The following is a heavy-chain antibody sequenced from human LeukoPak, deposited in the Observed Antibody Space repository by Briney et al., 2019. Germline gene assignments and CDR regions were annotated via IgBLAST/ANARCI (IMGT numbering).Heavy chain of an antibody. CDR1: GCSISSSDYY. CDR2: IYYSGST. Sequence: SETLSLTCTVSGCSISSSDYYWGWIRQPPGKGLEWFGNIYYSGSTYYNPSLKSRVTISVDTSKNQFSLNLSSVTAADTAVYYCARVELLLWYFDLWGRGTLVTVSS. J-gene: IGHJ2*01. CDR3: ARVELLLWYFDL. D-gene: IGHD1-26*01. V-gene: IGHV4-39*07.